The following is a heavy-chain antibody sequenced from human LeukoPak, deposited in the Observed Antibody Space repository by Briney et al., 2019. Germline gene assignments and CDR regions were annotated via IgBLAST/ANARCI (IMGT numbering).Heavy chain of an antibody. CDR3: ARDLGQYYDTSDNWFDP. Sequence: PGGSLRLSCAASGFTFSNYWMHWVRQAPGKGLVWVSRINSDAINTSYADSVKGRFTISRDNAKNTLNLQMNSLRAEDTAVYYCARDLGQYYDTSDNWFDPWGQGTLVTVSS. V-gene: IGHV3-74*01. D-gene: IGHD3-22*01. J-gene: IGHJ5*02. CDR2: INSDAINT. CDR1: GFTFSNYW.